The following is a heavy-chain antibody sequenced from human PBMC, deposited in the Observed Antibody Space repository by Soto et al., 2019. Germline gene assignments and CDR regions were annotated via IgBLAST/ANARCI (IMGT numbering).Heavy chain of an antibody. D-gene: IGHD3-10*01. Sequence: ASVKVSCKASGYTFTSYDINWVRQATGQGLEWMGWMNPNSGNTGYAQKFQGRVTMTRNTSISTAYMELSSLRSEDTAVYYCARAQWFGESNWFDPWGQGTLVTVSS. CDR1: GYTFTSYD. J-gene: IGHJ5*02. V-gene: IGHV1-8*01. CDR2: MNPNSGNT. CDR3: ARAQWFGESNWFDP.